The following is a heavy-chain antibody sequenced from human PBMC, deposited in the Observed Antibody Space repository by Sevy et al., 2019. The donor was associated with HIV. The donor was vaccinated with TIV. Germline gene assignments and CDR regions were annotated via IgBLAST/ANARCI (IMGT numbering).Heavy chain of an antibody. Sequence: GGSLRLSCAGSGFTFRSYGIHWVRQSPGKGLEWVAFISFDGRNTYSADSVKGRFTVSRDNSNNAVYLQMNNLRTEVTAMYYCAKDILGDNSPWFFFDYWGQGTQVTVSS. V-gene: IGHV3-30*18. J-gene: IGHJ4*02. CDR1: GFTFRSYG. D-gene: IGHD3-9*01. CDR3: AKDILGDNSPWFFFDY. CDR2: ISFDGRNT.